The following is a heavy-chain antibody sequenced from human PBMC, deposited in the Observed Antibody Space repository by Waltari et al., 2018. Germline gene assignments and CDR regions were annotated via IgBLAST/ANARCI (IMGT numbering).Heavy chain of an antibody. D-gene: IGHD3-10*01. CDR1: GCSISSSNW. Sequence: QLQLQESGPGLVKPSETLSLTCTVSGCSISSSNWWRWVRQPPGKGLDWIGEIYHSGNTNYNPALKSRVTISVDKSKNQFSLKLSSVTAADTAVYYCARAEQGIFDYWGQGTLVTVSS. CDR3: ARAEQGIFDY. CDR2: IYHSGNT. V-gene: IGHV4-4*02. J-gene: IGHJ4*02.